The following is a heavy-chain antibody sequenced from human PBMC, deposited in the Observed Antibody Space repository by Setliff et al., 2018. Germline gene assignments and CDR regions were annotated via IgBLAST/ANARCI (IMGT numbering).Heavy chain of an antibody. CDR2: IRYDGSYK. V-gene: IGHV3-30*02. Sequence: GGSLRLSCVASGFAFSTYGMHWVRQAPGKGLEWVAFIRYDGSYKYYEDSVKGRFTVFRDHSKNTLFLQMNSLRPDDAAMYYCARDLFRNSGGLYCWGQGALVTVSS. D-gene: IGHD2-15*01. CDR3: ARDLFRNSGGLYC. J-gene: IGHJ4*02. CDR1: GFAFSTYG.